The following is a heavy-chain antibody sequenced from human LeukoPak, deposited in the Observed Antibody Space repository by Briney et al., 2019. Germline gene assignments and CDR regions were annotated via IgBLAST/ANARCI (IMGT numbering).Heavy chain of an antibody. D-gene: IGHD4/OR15-4a*01. CDR3: AKGQDANYLPLDL. V-gene: IGHV3-23*01. Sequence: PGGSLRLSCAASGFNFKYYAMTWVRQAPGKGLEGVSSISGSGDYTYYADSVKGRFTISRDNSKDTLYLQVNSLRAEDMAVFYCAKGQDANYLPLDLWGRGTLVTVSS. CDR1: GFNFKYYA. CDR2: ISGSGDYT. J-gene: IGHJ2*01.